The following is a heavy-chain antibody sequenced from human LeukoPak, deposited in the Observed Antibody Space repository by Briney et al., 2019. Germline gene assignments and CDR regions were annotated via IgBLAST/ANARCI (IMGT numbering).Heavy chain of an antibody. V-gene: IGHV4-59*01. D-gene: IGHD3-22*01. J-gene: IGHJ4*02. CDR1: GDSLTNDY. Sequence: SETLSLTCAVSGDSLTNDYWTWIRQPPGKGLEWIGYIHYDGRTNYNPSFKSRVIISLDTSNNQFSLNLKSVTAADTAAYYCARLVNYGYSDYWGQGTLVTVSS. CDR2: IHYDGRT. CDR3: ARLVNYGYSDY.